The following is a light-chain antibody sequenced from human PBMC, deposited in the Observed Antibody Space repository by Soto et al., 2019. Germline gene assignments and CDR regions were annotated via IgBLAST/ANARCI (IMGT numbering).Light chain of an antibody. J-gene: IGKJ2*01. CDR3: QQYNIWPPYT. Sequence: ERVITPSPVTPSVCTRERANPSCQPTQSVSSNLAWYQQKPGQAPRLLIYGASSRATGIPARFSGSGSGTEFTLTISSLQSEDFALYYCQQYNIWPPYTFGQGTKVDIK. CDR1: QSVSSN. V-gene: IGKV3-15*01. CDR2: GAS.